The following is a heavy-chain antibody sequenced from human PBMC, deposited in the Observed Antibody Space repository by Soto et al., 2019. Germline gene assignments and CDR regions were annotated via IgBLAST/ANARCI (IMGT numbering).Heavy chain of an antibody. CDR2: ISGSGGST. Sequence: PGGSLRLSCAASGFRFSGYAMSWVRQAPGKGLEWVSAISGSGGSTYYADSVKGRFTISRDNSKNTLYLQMNSLRAEDTAVYYCANRDTSMITRYYYGMDVWGQGTTVTVSS. CDR3: ANRDTSMITRYYYGMDV. CDR1: GFRFSGYA. V-gene: IGHV3-23*01. J-gene: IGHJ6*02. D-gene: IGHD5-18*01.